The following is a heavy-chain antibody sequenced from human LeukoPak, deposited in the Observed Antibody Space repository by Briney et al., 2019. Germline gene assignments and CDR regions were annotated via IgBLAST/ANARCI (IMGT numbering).Heavy chain of an antibody. CDR2: ISSSGSTI. CDR3: ARASHDTLFDY. Sequence: GGSLRLSCAASGFTFSDYYMSWIRQPPGKGLEWVSYISSSGSTIYYADCVKGRFTISRDNDKNSLYLQMNSLRAEDTAVYYCARASHDTLFDYWGQGTLVTVSS. CDR1: GFTFSDYY. V-gene: IGHV3-11*01. J-gene: IGHJ4*02. D-gene: IGHD1-1*01.